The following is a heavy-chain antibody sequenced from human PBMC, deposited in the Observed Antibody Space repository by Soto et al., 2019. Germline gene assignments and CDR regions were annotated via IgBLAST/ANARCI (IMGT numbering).Heavy chain of an antibody. Sequence: ASVKVSCKVSGYTLTELSMHWVRQAPGKGLEWMGGFDPEDGETIYAQKFQGRVTMTEDTSTDTAYMELSSLRSEDTAVYYCASHKLRFLEWSGPRYYYYGMDVWGQGTTVTVS. D-gene: IGHD3-3*01. J-gene: IGHJ6*02. CDR2: FDPEDGET. V-gene: IGHV1-24*01. CDR1: GYTLTELS. CDR3: ASHKLRFLEWSGPRYYYYGMDV.